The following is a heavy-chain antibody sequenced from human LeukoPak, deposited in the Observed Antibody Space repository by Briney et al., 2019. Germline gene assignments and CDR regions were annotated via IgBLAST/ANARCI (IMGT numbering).Heavy chain of an antibody. CDR1: EFTCRRYA. J-gene: IGHJ4*02. V-gene: IGHV3-23*01. D-gene: IGHD3-22*01. Sequence: GESLLLSCASSEFTCRRYALSWAGHAPRKWLDGVDHPNRSCGSTYYAGCVKGRLTISRDNSKNTLYLKRNSLRAEGTAVYYCAKYPCRRKYDSSGSPVNFDYWGQGTLVTVSS. CDR2: PNRSCGST. CDR3: AKYPCRRKYDSSGSPVNFDY.